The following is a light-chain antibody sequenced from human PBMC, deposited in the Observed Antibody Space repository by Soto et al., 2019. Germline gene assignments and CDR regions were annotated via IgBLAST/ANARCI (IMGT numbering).Light chain of an antibody. V-gene: IGLV2-14*01. CDR1: SSDVGGYNY. CDR2: DVS. Sequence: QSVLTQPASVSGSPGQSITISCTGTSSDVGGYNYVSWYQQHPGKAPKLMIYDVSNRPSGVSNRFSGSKSGNTASLTISGLQAEDEADYYCSSYTSSSTPVFGTGTNDTVL. J-gene: IGLJ1*01. CDR3: SSYTSSSTPV.